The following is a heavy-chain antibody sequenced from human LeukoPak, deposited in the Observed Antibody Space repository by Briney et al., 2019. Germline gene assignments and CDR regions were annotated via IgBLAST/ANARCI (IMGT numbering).Heavy chain of an antibody. J-gene: IGHJ4*02. Sequence: SETLSLTCTVSGGSIRGYYWTWIRQPPGKGLEWVGSIYNSGTNSNPSLQGRVTISLDTFKNQFSLNLTSLTAADTAVYYCARDGSGTYPRFDYWGQGILVTVSS. D-gene: IGHD3-10*01. CDR2: IYNSGT. CDR1: GGSIRGYY. V-gene: IGHV4-4*08. CDR3: ARDGSGTYPRFDY.